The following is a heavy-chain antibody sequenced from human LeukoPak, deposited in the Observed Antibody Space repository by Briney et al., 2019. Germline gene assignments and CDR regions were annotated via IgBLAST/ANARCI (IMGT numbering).Heavy chain of an antibody. CDR2: VDPEDGET. V-gene: IGHV1-69-2*01. CDR1: GYTFTDYY. Sequence: ASVKISCKVSGYTFTDYYMHWVQQAPEKGLEWMGLVDPEDGETIYAEKFQGRVTITADTSTDTAYMELSSLRSEDTAVYYCATGESYTTSFDYWGQGTLVTVSS. D-gene: IGHD1-1*01. CDR3: ATGESYTTSFDY. J-gene: IGHJ4*02.